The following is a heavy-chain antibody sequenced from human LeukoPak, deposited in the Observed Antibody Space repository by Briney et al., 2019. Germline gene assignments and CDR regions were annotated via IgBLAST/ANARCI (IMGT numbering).Heavy chain of an antibody. CDR3: ARENYDILTGTIDP. D-gene: IGHD3-9*01. V-gene: IGHV4-34*01. Sequence: SETLSLTCAVYGGSFSGYYWSWIRQPPGKGLEWIGEINHSGSTNYNPSLKSRVTISVDTSKNQFSLKLSSVTAADTAVYYCARENYDILTGTIDPWGQGTLVTVSS. J-gene: IGHJ5*02. CDR2: INHSGST. CDR1: GGSFSGYY.